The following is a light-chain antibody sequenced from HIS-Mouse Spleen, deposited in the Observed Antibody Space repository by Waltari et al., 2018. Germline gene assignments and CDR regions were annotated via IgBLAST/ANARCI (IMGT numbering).Light chain of an antibody. CDR2: DVS. Sequence: QSALTQPRSVSGSPGQSVTISCTGTSRDVGGYHYVSWYQQPPGKAPKLMIYDVSKRPSGVPDHFSGSKSGNTASLTISGLQAEDEADYYCCSYAGSYTWVFGGGTKLTVL. V-gene: IGLV2-11*01. J-gene: IGLJ3*02. CDR1: SRDVGGYHY. CDR3: CSYAGSYTWV.